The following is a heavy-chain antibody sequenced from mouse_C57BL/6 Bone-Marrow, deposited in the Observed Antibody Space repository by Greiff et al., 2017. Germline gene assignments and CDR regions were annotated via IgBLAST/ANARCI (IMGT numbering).Heavy chain of an antibody. D-gene: IGHD1-1*01. Sequence: EVMLVESGGDLVKPGGSLKLSCAASGFTFSSYGMSWVRQTPDKRLEWVATISSGGSYTYYPDSVKGRFTISRDNAKNTLYLQMSSLTSEDTAMYYCARRGYYYGSSFYFDYWGQGTTLTVSS. CDR2: ISSGGSYT. V-gene: IGHV5-6*02. CDR1: GFTFSSYG. J-gene: IGHJ2*01. CDR3: ARRGYYYGSSFYFDY.